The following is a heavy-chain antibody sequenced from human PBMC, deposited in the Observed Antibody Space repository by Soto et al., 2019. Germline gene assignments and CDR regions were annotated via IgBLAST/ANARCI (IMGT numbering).Heavy chain of an antibody. J-gene: IGHJ6*03. CDR1: GFTFSSYS. CDR3: ARGAHYGSGNHYYYMDV. CDR2: ISSSSSTI. Sequence: EVQLVESGGGLVQPGGSLRLSCAASGFTFSSYSMNWVRQAPGKGLEWVSYISSSSSTIYYADSVKGRFTISRDNAKNSLYLQMNSLSAEDTAVYYCARGAHYGSGNHYYYMDVWGKGTTVTVSS. D-gene: IGHD3-10*01. V-gene: IGHV3-48*01.